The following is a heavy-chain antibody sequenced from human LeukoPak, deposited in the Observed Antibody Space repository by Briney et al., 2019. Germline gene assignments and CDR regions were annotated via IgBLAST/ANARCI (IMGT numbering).Heavy chain of an antibody. V-gene: IGHV4-59*01. CDR1: GGSMSSYY. Sequence: SETLSLTCTVSGGSMSSYYWSWIRQPPGKGLEWIGYIYYSGSINYNPSLKSRVAISIDTSKNQFSLKLNSVTAADTAVYYCARIIGSGSGSTFDYWGQGTLVTVSS. J-gene: IGHJ4*02. D-gene: IGHD3-22*01. CDR2: IYYSGSI. CDR3: ARIIGSGSGSTFDY.